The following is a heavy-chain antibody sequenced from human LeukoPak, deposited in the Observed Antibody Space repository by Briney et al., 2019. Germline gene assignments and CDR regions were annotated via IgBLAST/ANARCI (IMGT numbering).Heavy chain of an antibody. D-gene: IGHD2-8*01. J-gene: IGHJ4*02. V-gene: IGHV3-23*01. Sequence: GGSLRLSCAASGFTFSSYAMSWVLQAPGKGLEWVSAISGSGGSTYYADSVKGRFTISRDNSKNTLYLQMNSLRAEDTAVYYCAREPYCTNGVCYGGDWGQGTLVTVSS. CDR3: AREPYCTNGVCYGGD. CDR2: ISGSGGST. CDR1: GFTFSSYA.